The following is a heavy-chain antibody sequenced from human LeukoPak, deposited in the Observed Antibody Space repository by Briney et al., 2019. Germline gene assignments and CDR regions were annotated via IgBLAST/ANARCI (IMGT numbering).Heavy chain of an antibody. CDR1: GGSFSGYY. CDR2: INHSGST. CDR3: ARALKASKAFDY. J-gene: IGHJ4*02. V-gene: IGHV4-34*01. Sequence: PSETLSLTCAVYGGSFSGYYWSWIRQPPRKGQEWIGEINHSGSTNYNPSLKSRVTISVDTSKNQFSLKLSSVTAADTAVYYCARALKASKAFDYWGQGTLVSVSS.